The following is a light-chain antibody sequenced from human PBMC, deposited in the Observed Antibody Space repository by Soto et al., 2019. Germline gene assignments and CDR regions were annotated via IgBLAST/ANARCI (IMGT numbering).Light chain of an antibody. CDR2: SND. CDR3: ATWDESLNGHV. J-gene: IGLJ1*01. V-gene: IGLV1-44*01. CDR1: SSNIGSNT. Sequence: QSALTQPPPASGTPGLRVTISCSGGSSNIGSNTVNWFQHLPGTAPKLLIYSNDQRPSGVPDRFSGSRSGTSASLAISGLQSEDEADYYCATWDESLNGHVFGPGTKVTVL.